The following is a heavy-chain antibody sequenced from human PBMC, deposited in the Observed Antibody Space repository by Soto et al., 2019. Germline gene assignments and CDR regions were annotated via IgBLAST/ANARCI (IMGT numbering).Heavy chain of an antibody. CDR3: ARGVPVRRVILKHYYYAMDV. CDR2: IWYDGSNK. D-gene: IGHD3-10*01. CDR1: GFTFSSYG. V-gene: IGHV3-33*01. Sequence: GGSLRLSCAVSGFTFSSYGMHWVRQAPGKGLEWVAVIWYDGSNKYYADSVKGRFTISRDNSKNTLYLQMNSLRAEDTAVYYCARGVPVRRVILKHYYYAMDVWGQGTTVTVSS. J-gene: IGHJ6*02.